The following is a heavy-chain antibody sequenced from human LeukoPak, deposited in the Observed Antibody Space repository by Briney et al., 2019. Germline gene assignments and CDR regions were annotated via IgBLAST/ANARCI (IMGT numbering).Heavy chain of an antibody. CDR1: GYTFTGYY. CDR3: ARVWIPSTLEYRKLLGADAFDI. Sequence: ASVKVSCKASGYTFTGYYMHSVRQAPGQGLEWMGWINPNSGGTNYAQKFQGRVTMTRDTSISTAYMELSRLRSDDTAVYYCARVWIPSTLEYRKLLGADAFDIWGQGTMVTVSS. CDR2: INPNSGGT. J-gene: IGHJ3*02. D-gene: IGHD3-10*01. V-gene: IGHV1-2*02.